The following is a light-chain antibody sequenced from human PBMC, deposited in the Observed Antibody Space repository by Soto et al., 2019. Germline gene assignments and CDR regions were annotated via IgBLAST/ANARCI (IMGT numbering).Light chain of an antibody. V-gene: IGKV3-11*01. CDR1: QSLNSK. J-gene: IGKJ3*01. CDR3: QQRSVWPLT. CDR2: DAS. Sequence: EMVMTQSPATLSVSPGQRPTLPCRASQSLNSKLVWYQQKPGQAPRLLIYDASKRATGIPARFSGSGSGTEFTLTISSLEPEDFAVYYCQQRSVWPLTFGPGTKVDIK.